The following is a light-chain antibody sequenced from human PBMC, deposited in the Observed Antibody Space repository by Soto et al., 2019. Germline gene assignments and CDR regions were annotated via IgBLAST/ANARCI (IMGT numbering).Light chain of an antibody. J-gene: IGKJ4*01. CDR3: QQRRNWPLT. V-gene: IGKV3-11*01. Sequence: EIVLTQSPATLSLSPGERATLSCRASQSVDSYLTWYQQKPGQAPRLLIYEVSKRATGIPVRFSGSGSGTAFTLTISSLEPEDVGVYYCQQRRNWPLTFGGGPKVEIK. CDR2: EVS. CDR1: QSVDSY.